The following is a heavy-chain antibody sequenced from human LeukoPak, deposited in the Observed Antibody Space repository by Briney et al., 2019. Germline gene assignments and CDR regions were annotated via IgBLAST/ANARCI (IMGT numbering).Heavy chain of an antibody. CDR1: GGTFSSYA. V-gene: IGHV1-69*05. CDR3: ARIEYSSSSGGY. Sequence: SVKVSCKASGGTFSSYAISWVRQAPGQGLEWMGGIIPIFGTANYAQKFQGRVTMTRDTSISTAYMELSRLRSDDTAVYYCARIEYSSSSGGYWGQGTLVTVSS. CDR2: IIPIFGTA. D-gene: IGHD6-6*01. J-gene: IGHJ4*02.